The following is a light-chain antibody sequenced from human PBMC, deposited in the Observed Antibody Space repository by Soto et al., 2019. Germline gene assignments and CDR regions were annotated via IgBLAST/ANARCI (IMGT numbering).Light chain of an antibody. CDR1: QSVSSN. CDR3: QQYNNWPLYT. Sequence: EIVMTPSPATLSVSPGERATLSCRASQSVSSNLAWYQQKPGQAPRLLIYGASTRATGIPARFSGSGSGTEFTLTISSLQSEDVAGYYCQQYNNWPLYTCGQGTKLEIK. J-gene: IGKJ2*01. CDR2: GAS. V-gene: IGKV3-15*01.